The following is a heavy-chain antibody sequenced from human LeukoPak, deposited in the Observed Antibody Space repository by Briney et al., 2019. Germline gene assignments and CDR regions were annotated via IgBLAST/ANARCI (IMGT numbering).Heavy chain of an antibody. CDR2: ISGSGGST. D-gene: IGHD6-19*01. CDR3: AKGVAVAGTGNDAFDI. V-gene: IGHV3-23*01. J-gene: IGHJ3*02. Sequence: GGSLRLSCAASGFTFSSYAMSWVRQAPGKGLEWVSAISGSGGSTYYADSVKGRFTISRDNSKNTLYLQMNSLRAEDTAVHYCAKGVAVAGTGNDAFDIWGQGTMVTVSS. CDR1: GFTFSSYA.